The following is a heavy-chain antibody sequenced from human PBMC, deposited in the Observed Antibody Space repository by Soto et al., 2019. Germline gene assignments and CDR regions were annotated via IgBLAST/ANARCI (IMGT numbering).Heavy chain of an antibody. J-gene: IGHJ3*02. Sequence: QLQLQESGPGLVKPSETLSLTCTVSGGSISSSSYYWGWIRQPPGKGLEWIGSIYYSGSTYYNPSLRRRVXXSXDXXKTQFSQKRSCVTRADTTVYYCEGYIAGDGGAFDIWGQGTMVTVSS. D-gene: IGHD6-13*01. CDR1: GGSISSSSYY. V-gene: IGHV4-39*01. CDR2: IYYSGST. CDR3: EGYIAGDGGAFDI.